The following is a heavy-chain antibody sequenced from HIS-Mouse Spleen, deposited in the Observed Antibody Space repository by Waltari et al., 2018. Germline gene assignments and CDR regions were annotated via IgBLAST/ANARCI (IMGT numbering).Heavy chain of an antibody. V-gene: IGHV4-39*01. Sequence: QLQLQESGPGLVKPSETLSLTCTVSGGSISSSSYYWGWIRQPPGKGLEWIGSIDYSGRAYVNPSLKSRVTISVDTSKNQFSLKLSSVTAADTAVYYCARSVDGTGDGNWFDPWGQGTLVTVSS. D-gene: IGHD7-27*01. CDR2: IDYSGRA. CDR3: ARSVDGTGDGNWFDP. J-gene: IGHJ5*02. CDR1: GGSISSSSYY.